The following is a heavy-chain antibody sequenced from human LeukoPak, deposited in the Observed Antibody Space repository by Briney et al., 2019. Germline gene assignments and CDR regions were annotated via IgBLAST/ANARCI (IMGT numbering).Heavy chain of an antibody. V-gene: IGHV4-38-2*02. CDR3: ARVLYYDVLTGYYINGWFDP. CDR2: IYHSGST. J-gene: IGHJ5*02. CDR1: AYSIRSGYF. D-gene: IGHD3-9*01. Sequence: PSETLSLTCTVSAYSIRSGYFWGWIRQPPGKGLEWIASIYHSGSTYYNPSLKSRGTISVDTSKNQFSLKRTSVTAADTAVYCCARVLYYDVLTGYYINGWFDPWGQGTLDTVSS.